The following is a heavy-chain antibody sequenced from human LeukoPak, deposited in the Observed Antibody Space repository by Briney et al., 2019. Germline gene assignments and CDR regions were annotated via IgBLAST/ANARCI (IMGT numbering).Heavy chain of an antibody. V-gene: IGHV1-18*04. CDR2: ISAYNGNT. CDR3: ARNRRGSGSYYNGKYYYMDV. D-gene: IGHD3-10*01. CDR1: GYTFTDYN. Sequence: ASVKVSCKASGYTFTDYNVYWVRQTPGQGLEWMGWISAYNGNTNYAQKLQGRVTMTTDTSTSTAYMELRSLRSDDTAVYYCARNRRGSGSYYNGKYYYMDVWGKGTTVTISS. J-gene: IGHJ6*03.